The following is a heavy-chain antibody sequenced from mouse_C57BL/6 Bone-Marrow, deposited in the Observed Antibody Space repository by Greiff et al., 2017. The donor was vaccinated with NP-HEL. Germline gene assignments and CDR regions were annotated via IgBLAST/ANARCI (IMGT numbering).Heavy chain of an antibody. D-gene: IGHD2-1*01. J-gene: IGHJ1*03. Sequence: VQLQQSVAELVRPGASVKLSCTASGFNIKNTYMHWVKQRPEQGLEWIGRIDPANGNTKYAPKFPGKAPITADTSSNTTYLQLSSLTSEDTAIYYCAKGGNYGGYWYFDVWGTGTTVTVSS. CDR2: IDPANGNT. CDR3: AKGGNYGGYWYFDV. CDR1: GFNIKNTY. V-gene: IGHV14-3*01.